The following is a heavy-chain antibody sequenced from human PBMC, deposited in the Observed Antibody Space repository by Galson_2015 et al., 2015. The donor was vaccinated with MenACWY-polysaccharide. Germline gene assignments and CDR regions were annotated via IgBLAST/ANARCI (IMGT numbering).Heavy chain of an antibody. J-gene: IGHJ6*02. Sequence: SLRLSCAASGFTFSSYAMSWVRQAPGKGLEWVSAISGSGGSTYYADSMKGRFTISRDNSKNTLYLQMNSLRAEDTAVYYCAGLSGCYYYGMDVWGQGTTVTVSS. CDR2: ISGSGGST. CDR3: AGLSGCYYYGMDV. V-gene: IGHV3-23*01. CDR1: GFTFSSYA. D-gene: IGHD3-16*02.